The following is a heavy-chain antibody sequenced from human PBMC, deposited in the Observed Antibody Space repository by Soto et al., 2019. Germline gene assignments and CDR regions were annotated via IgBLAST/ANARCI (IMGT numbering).Heavy chain of an antibody. V-gene: IGHV1-18*01. CDR1: GYTFTSYG. D-gene: IGHD6-6*01. J-gene: IGHJ2*01. CDR3: ARVARMNRSSFNWYFDL. Sequence: QVQLVQSGAEVKKPGASVKVSCKASGYTFTSYGISWVRQAPGQGLEWMGWISAYNGNTNYAQKLQGRVTMTTDTSPSTAYMELRSLRSDDTAVYYCARVARMNRSSFNWYFDLWGRGTLVTVSS. CDR2: ISAYNGNT.